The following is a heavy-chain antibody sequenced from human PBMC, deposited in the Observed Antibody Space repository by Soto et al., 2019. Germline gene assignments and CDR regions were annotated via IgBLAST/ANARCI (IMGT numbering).Heavy chain of an antibody. CDR2: INAGNGNT. CDR1: GYTFTSYA. CDR3: ARYLGYALPDY. V-gene: IGHV1-3*05. J-gene: IGHJ4*02. D-gene: IGHD2-15*01. Sequence: QVQLVQSGAEEKKPGASVKVSCKASGYTFTSYAMHWVRQAPGQRLEWMGWINAGNGNTKYSQKFQGRVTITRDTSASTAYMEPSSLRAEDTAVYYCARYLGYALPDYWGQGTLVTVSS.